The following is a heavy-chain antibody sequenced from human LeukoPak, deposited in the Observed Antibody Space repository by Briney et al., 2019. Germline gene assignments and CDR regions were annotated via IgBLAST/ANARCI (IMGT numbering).Heavy chain of an antibody. V-gene: IGHV3-23*01. D-gene: IGHD3-3*01. J-gene: IGHJ4*02. Sequence: RGSLRLSCAASGFTFSSYAMSWVRQAPGKGLEWVSAISGSGGSTYYADSVKGRFTISRDNSKNTVYLQMNSLRAEDTAVYYCAKRFTIFGVVTFGYKTTSGLFDYWGQGTLVTVSS. CDR3: AKRFTIFGVVTFGYKTTSGLFDY. CDR2: ISGSGGST. CDR1: GFTFSSYA.